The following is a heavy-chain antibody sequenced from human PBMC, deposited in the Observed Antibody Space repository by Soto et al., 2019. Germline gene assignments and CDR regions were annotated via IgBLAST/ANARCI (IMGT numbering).Heavy chain of an antibody. CDR1: GGSISSGGYS. J-gene: IGHJ5*02. D-gene: IGHD3-9*01. CDR3: ARVIILTGYYGWFDP. V-gene: IGHV4-30-2*01. Sequence: SETLSLTCAVSGGSISSGGYSWSWIRQPPGKGLEWIGYIYHSGSTYYNPSLKSRVTISVDRSKNQFSLKLSSVTAADTAVYYCARVIILTGYYGWFDPWGQGTLVTVSS. CDR2: IYHSGST.